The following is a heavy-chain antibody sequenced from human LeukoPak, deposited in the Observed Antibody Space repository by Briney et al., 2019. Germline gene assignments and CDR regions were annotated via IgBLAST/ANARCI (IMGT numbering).Heavy chain of an antibody. J-gene: IGHJ4*02. CDR3: ATSRSGYSYADY. Sequence: SETLSLTWTVSGGSISSYYWSWIRQPPGKGLEWIGYSYYTGSTNYNPSLKSRATISVDTSKNQFSLNLRSVTAADTAMYYCATSRSGYSYADYWGQGTLVTVSS. CDR2: SYYTGST. CDR1: GGSISSYY. D-gene: IGHD5-18*01. V-gene: IGHV4-59*08.